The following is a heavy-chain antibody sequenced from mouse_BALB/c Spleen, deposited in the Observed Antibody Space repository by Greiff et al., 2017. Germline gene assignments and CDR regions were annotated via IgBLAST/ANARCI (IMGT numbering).Heavy chain of an antibody. Sequence: VKLMESGAELAKPGASVKMSCKASGYTFTSYWMHWVKQRPGQGLEWIGYINPSTGYTEYNQKFKDKATLTADKSSSTAYMQLSSLTSEDSAVYYCARTYYGNYEGYAMDYWGQGTSVTVSS. D-gene: IGHD2-10*01. CDR2: INPSTGYT. CDR3: ARTYYGNYEGYAMDY. J-gene: IGHJ4*01. CDR1: GYTFTSYW. V-gene: IGHV1-7*01.